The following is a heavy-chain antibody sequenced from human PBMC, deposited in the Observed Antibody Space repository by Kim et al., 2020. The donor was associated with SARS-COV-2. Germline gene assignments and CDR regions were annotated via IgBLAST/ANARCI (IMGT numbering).Heavy chain of an antibody. J-gene: IGHJ6*02. CDR1: GFTFTSSA. V-gene: IGHV1-58*01. CDR3: AAPSLIGETNYYYGMDV. CDR2: IVVGSGNT. D-gene: IGHD3-10*01. Sequence: SVKVSCKASGFTFTSSAVQWVRQARGQRLEWIGWIVVGSGNTNYAQKFQERVTITRDMSTSTAYMELSSLRSEDTAVYYCAAPSLIGETNYYYGMDVWGQGTTVTVSS.